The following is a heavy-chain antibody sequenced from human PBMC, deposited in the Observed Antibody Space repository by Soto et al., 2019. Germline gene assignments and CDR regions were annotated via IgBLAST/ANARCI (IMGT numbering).Heavy chain of an antibody. Sequence: PSETLSLTCAVSGGSISSGGYSWSWIRQPPGKGLEWIGYIYHSGSTYYNPSLKSRVTISVDRSKNQFSLKLTSVTAADTAVYYCARGRRQCDYWGQGTLVTVSS. D-gene: IGHD4-4*01. V-gene: IGHV4-30-2*01. J-gene: IGHJ4*02. CDR3: ARGRRQCDY. CDR1: GGSISSGGYS. CDR2: IYHSGST.